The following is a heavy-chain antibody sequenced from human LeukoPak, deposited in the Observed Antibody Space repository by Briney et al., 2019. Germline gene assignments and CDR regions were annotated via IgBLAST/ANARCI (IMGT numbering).Heavy chain of an antibody. V-gene: IGHV4-39*07. Sequence: SETLSLTCTVSGGSISSNTYYWGWIRQPPGKGLEWIGSIYYSGSTYYNPSLKSRVTISVDTSKNQFSLKLSSVTAADTAVYYCARYAGYGDYGGREAFIDYWGQGTLVTVSS. D-gene: IGHD4-17*01. CDR2: IYYSGST. CDR3: ARYAGYGDYGGREAFIDY. CDR1: GGSISSNTYY. J-gene: IGHJ4*02.